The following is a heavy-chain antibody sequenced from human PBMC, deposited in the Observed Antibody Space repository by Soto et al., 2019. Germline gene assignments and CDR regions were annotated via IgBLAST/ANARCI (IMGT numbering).Heavy chain of an antibody. CDR2: ISAYNGNT. CDR3: ASVGPGYFDY. J-gene: IGHJ4*02. CDR1: CYTFTSYG. Sequence: AAVKVSCKASCYTFTSYGLSWLRQAPGQVLEWMGWISAYNGNTNYAQKLQGRVTMTTDTSTSTAYMELRSLRSDDTAVYYCASVGPGYFDYWGQGTLVTVSS. D-gene: IGHD6-13*01. V-gene: IGHV1-18*01.